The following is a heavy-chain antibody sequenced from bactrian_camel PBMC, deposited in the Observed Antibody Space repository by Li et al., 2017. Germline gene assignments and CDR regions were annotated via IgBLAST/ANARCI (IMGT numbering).Heavy chain of an antibody. CDR3: AADRYGGSWNLGTLCVRTEQKHNY. CDR1: KYIARSYC. D-gene: IGHD6*01. Sequence: HVQLVESGGGSVQAGGSLTLSCAASKYIARSYCMGWFRQAPGKGPEGVAAIDSDGASIYLDSMKGRFIISRDNAHNLILQMNNVKPEDTAMYYCAADRYGGSWNLGTLCVRTEQKHNYWGQGTQVTVS. CDR2: IDSDGAS. J-gene: IGHJ4*01. V-gene: IGHV3S26*01.